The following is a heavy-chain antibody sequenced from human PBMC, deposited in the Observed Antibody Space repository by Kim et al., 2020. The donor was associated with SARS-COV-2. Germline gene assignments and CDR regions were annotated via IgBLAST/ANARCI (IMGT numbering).Heavy chain of an antibody. CDR3: AKDIRCSASFGDFDY. V-gene: IGHV3-30*18. CDR2: IAYDELNK. Sequence: GGSLRLSCAASGFSFNNFAMHWVRQAPGKGLEWVAAIAYDELNKYYVDSVKGRFTISRDDSKSSLFLQMASLRAEDTAVYYCAKDIRCSASFGDFDY. J-gene: IGHJ4*01. CDR1: GFSFNNFA. D-gene: IGHD3-10*02.